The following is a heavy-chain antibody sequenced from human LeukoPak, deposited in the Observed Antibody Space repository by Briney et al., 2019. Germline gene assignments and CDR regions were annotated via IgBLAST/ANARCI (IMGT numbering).Heavy chain of an antibody. D-gene: IGHD1-26*01. CDR2: ISWNSGSI. CDR3: ARDQGGSYSY. J-gene: IGHJ4*02. Sequence: PGGSLRLSCAASGFIFSNYSMNWVRQAPGKGLEWVSGISWNSGSIGYADSVKGRFTISRDNAKNSLYLQMNSLRAEDTAVYYCARDQGGSYSYWGQGTLVTVSS. CDR1: GFIFSNYS. V-gene: IGHV3-48*04.